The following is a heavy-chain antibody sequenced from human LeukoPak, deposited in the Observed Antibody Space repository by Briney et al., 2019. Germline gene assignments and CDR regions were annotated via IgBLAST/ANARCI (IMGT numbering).Heavy chain of an antibody. J-gene: IGHJ4*02. V-gene: IGHV4-39*01. CDR2: IYYSGST. D-gene: IGHD1-26*01. Sequence: SETLSLTCTVSGGSISSSSYYWGWIGQPPGKGLEWIGSIYYSGSTYYNPSLKSRVTISVDTSKNQFSLKLSSVTAADTAVYYCATQGATLYYFDYWGQGTLVIVSS. CDR3: ATQGATLYYFDY. CDR1: GGSISSSSYY.